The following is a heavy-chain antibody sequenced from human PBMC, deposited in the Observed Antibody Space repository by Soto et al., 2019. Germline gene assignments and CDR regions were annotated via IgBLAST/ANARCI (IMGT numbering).Heavy chain of an antibody. CDR1: GLTFSNYA. D-gene: IGHD2-15*01. CDR2: VSGSGGST. V-gene: IGHV3-23*01. Sequence: EVQLLESGGGLVQPGGSLRLSCAASGLTFSNYAMSWVRQAPGKGLEWVSAVSGSGGSTYYADSVKGRFTISRDNSKNTLYLQMNSLRADDTAVYYCANRQRRIPLDYWGQGTLVTVSS. J-gene: IGHJ4*02. CDR3: ANRQRRIPLDY.